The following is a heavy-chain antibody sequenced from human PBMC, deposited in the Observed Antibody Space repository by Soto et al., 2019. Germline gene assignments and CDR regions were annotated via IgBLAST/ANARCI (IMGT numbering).Heavy chain of an antibody. D-gene: IGHD3-9*01. CDR1: GFTFSEYY. Sequence: QGHLVESGGALVKPGGSLRLSCAASGFTFSEYYMSWIRQAPGEGLDWISYISASGNTIYYVDSVKGRFTISRDNAKNSLYLEMNSLRAEDTAVYYRASGLTPFAAWGQGTLVTVSS. J-gene: IGHJ5*02. CDR2: ISASGNTI. CDR3: ASGLTPFAA. V-gene: IGHV3-11*01.